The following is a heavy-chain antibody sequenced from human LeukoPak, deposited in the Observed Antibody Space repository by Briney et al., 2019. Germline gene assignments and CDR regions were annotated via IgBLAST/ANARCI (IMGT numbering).Heavy chain of an antibody. CDR3: GLSGNYYYYYMDV. CDR1: GGTFRTFA. D-gene: IGHD6-25*01. CDR2: IIPIFGIP. V-gene: IGHV1-69*13. J-gene: IGHJ6*03. Sequence: GASVKVSCKASGGTFRTFAISWVRQAPGQGLEWMGGIIPIFGIPDSAQKFQGRLTITGDESTTTAYMELSSLRSDDTAIYYCGLSGNYYYYYMDVWGKGTTVTISS.